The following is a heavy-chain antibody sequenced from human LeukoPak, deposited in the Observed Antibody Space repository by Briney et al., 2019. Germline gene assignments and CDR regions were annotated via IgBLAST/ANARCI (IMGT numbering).Heavy chain of an antibody. CDR2: INWNGGST. V-gene: IGHV3-20*04. Sequence: PGGSLRLSCAASGFTFDDYGMSWVSQAPGKGLEWVSGINWNGGSTVYADSVKGRFTISRDNAKNSLYLQMNSLRAEDTALYYCARTGYYDYVWGSYRSTYYFDYWGQGTLVTVSS. J-gene: IGHJ4*02. CDR1: GFTFDDYG. D-gene: IGHD3-16*02. CDR3: ARTGYYDYVWGSYRSTYYFDY.